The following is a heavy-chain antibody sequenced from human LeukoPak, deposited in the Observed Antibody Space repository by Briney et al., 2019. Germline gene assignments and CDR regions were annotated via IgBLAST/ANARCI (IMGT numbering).Heavy chain of an antibody. CDR1: GFTFSSYS. D-gene: IGHD3-3*01. J-gene: IGHJ3*02. V-gene: IGHV3-21*01. CDR3: ASAYYDFWSGQIDAFDI. Sequence: GGSLRLSCAASGFTFSSYSMNWVRQAPGKGLEWVSSISSSSSYIYYADSVKGRFTISRDNAKNSLYLQMNSLRAEDTAVYYCASAYYDFWSGQIDAFDIWGQGTMVTVSS. CDR2: ISSSSSYI.